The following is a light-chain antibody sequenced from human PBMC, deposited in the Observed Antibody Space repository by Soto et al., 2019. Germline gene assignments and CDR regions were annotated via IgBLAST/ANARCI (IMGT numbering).Light chain of an antibody. Sequence: DIQMTQSPSTLSASVGDRVTITCRASQSISSWLAWYQQKPGKAPNLLIHKASHLESGVPSRFSGSGSGTEFTLTISSLQPDDFATYYCQQYNSYPLTFGQGTKVDIK. CDR1: QSISSW. J-gene: IGKJ1*01. V-gene: IGKV1-5*03. CDR3: QQYNSYPLT. CDR2: KAS.